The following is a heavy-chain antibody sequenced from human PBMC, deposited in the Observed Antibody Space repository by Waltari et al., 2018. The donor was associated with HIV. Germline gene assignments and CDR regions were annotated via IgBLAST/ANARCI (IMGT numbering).Heavy chain of an antibody. Sequence: EVQLLDSGGGWVQPGGSLRLSCAASGFTFGGFAMTWCLEAPGKGPAWVSGTSASGGTTYYADSVKGRFTISRDNSKNTLYLQMNRLRAEDTAVYYCAKAPLRRSSVGGEGPSHFEYWGQGTLVTVSS. J-gene: IGHJ4*02. CDR1: GFTFGGFA. CDR3: AKAPLRRSSVGGEGPSHFEY. V-gene: IGHV3-23*01. D-gene: IGHD3-10*01. CDR2: TSASGGTT.